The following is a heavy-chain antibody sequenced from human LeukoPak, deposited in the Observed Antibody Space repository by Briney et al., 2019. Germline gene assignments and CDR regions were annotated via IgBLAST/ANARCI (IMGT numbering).Heavy chain of an antibody. V-gene: IGHV1-58*02. CDR3: ARGLAYCSCGSCSWFDP. D-gene: IGHD2-15*01. CDR2: IVVVSGNT. Sequence: SGKVSCKASGFTDTSSAMKWVRQARGQRGGGRGWIVVVSGNTNYAQKFQERVTITTDMSTSTAYMELSSLRSEDTAVYYCARGLAYCSCGSCSWFDPWGQGTLVTVSS. J-gene: IGHJ5*02. CDR1: GFTDTSSA.